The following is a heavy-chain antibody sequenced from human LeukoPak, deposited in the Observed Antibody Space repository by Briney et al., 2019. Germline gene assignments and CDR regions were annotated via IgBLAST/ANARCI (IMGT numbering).Heavy chain of an antibody. CDR1: GGSFSGYY. D-gene: IGHD2-2*01. J-gene: IGHJ4*02. CDR3: ARARSSTSLFDY. V-gene: IGHV4-34*01. Sequence: SETLSLTCAVYGGSFSGYYWSWIRQPPGKGLEWIGEINHSGSTNYNPSPKSRVTISVDTSKNQFSLKLSSVTAADTAVYYSARARSSTSLFDYWGQGTLVTVSS. CDR2: INHSGST.